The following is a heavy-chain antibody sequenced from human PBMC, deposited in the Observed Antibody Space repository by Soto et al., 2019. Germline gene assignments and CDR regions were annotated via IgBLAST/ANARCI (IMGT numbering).Heavy chain of an antibody. CDR2: IYYTGTT. V-gene: IGHV4-31*03. J-gene: IGHJ3*02. CDR3: AREAVRGKDSEAFDI. D-gene: IGHD2-21*01. CDR1: GGSINTGGCY. Sequence: SETLSLTCSVSGGSINTGGCYWSWIRHHPVKGLEWIGYIYYTGTTSYNPSLESRLTVSLDTSKNHFSLELTSVTAADTAVYYCAREAVRGKDSEAFDIWGQGTLVTVSS.